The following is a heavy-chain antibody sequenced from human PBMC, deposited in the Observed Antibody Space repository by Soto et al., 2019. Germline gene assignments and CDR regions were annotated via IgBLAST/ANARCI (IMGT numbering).Heavy chain of an antibody. D-gene: IGHD3-3*01. J-gene: IGHJ5*02. CDR1: GGSFSGYY. CDR3: ARRWDHVLRFLEWPPRGFDP. CDR2: INHSGST. V-gene: IGHV4-34*01. Sequence: QVQLQQWGAGLLKPSETLSLTCAVYGGSFSGYYWSWIRQPPGKGLEWIGEINHSGSTNYNPSLKSRVTISVDTSKNQFSLKLSSVTAADTAVYYCARRWDHVLRFLEWPPRGFDPWGQGTLVTVSS.